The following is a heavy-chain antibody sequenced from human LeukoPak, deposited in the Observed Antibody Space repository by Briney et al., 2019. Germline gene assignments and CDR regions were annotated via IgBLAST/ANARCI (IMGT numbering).Heavy chain of an antibody. J-gene: IGHJ6*04. Sequence: GGSLRLSCAASGFSFSSYVMTWVRQAPGKGLEWVSAISGSGGSTYYADSVKGRFTISRDNAKNSLYLQMNSLRAEDTAVYYCAELGITMIGGVWGKGTTVTISS. D-gene: IGHD3-10*02. CDR2: ISGSGGST. V-gene: IGHV3-23*01. CDR1: GFSFSSYV. CDR3: AELGITMIGGV.